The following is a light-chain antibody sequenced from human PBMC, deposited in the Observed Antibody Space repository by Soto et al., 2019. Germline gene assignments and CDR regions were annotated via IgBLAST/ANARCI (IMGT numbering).Light chain of an antibody. J-gene: IGLJ1*01. V-gene: IGLV2-11*01. CDR3: CSYVGTYSYV. CDR1: SSVVGAYNY. Sequence: QSVLTQPRSVSGSRGRSITISCTGTSSVVGAYNYVSWYQQHPGKVPKLMLYDVTKRPSGVPDRFSGSKSGNTASLTISGLQAEDEADYYCCSYVGTYSYVFGTGTKVTVL. CDR2: DVT.